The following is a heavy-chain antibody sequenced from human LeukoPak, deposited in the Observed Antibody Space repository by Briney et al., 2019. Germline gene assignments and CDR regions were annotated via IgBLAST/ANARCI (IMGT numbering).Heavy chain of an antibody. V-gene: IGHV1-46*01. J-gene: IGHJ4*02. CDR1: GYTFTSYY. D-gene: IGHD3-3*01. CDR3: ARGGVLRFLEHLDY. CDR2: INPSGGST. Sequence: ASVKVSCKASGYTFTSYYMHWVRQPPGQGLEWMGIINPSGGSTTYAQKFQGRVTMTRHTSTSTVYMELSSLRSEDTAVYYCARGGVLRFLEHLDYWGQGTLDTVSS.